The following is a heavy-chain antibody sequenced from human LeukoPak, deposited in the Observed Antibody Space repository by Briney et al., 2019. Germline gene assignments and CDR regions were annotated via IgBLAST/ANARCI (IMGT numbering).Heavy chain of an antibody. J-gene: IGHJ6*03. V-gene: IGHV4-34*01. CDR3: ARAHFGSSWYGPRYMDV. Sequence: SETLSLTCAVYGGSFSGYYWSWIRQPPGKGLEWIGEINHSGSTNYNPSLKSRVTISVDTSKNKFSLKLSPGTAADTAVYYCARAHFGSSWYGPRYMDVWGKGTTVTVSS. D-gene: IGHD6-13*01. CDR2: INHSGST. CDR1: GGSFSGYY.